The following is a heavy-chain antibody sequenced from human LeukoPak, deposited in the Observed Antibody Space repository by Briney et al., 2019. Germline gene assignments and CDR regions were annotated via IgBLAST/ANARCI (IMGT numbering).Heavy chain of an antibody. J-gene: IGHJ3*02. D-gene: IGHD3-22*01. V-gene: IGHV3-7*01. CDR3: ARDPTPDYYDSSGYYPTDAFDI. CDR2: IKQDGSEK. Sequence: GGSLRLSCAASGFTFSSYWMSWVRQAPGKGLEWVANIKQDGSEKYYVDSVKGRFTISRDNAKNSLYLQMNSLRAEDTAVYYCARDPTPDYYDSSGYYPTDAFDIWGQGTMVTVSS. CDR1: GFTFSSYW.